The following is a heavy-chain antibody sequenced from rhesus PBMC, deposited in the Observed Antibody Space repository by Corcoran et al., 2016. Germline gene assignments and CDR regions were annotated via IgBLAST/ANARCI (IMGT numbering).Heavy chain of an antibody. CDR2: IYGIGSST. CDR3: ASWVGANPGFDY. J-gene: IGHJ4*01. V-gene: IGHV4-169*02. CDR1: GGSISSSY. D-gene: IGHD1-44*02. Sequence: QLQLQESGPGLVKPSETLSVTCAVSGGSISSSYWSWIRQAPGKGLEWIGSIYGIGSSTNYNPSLKSRVPLSVDTSKSQLSLKLSSVTAADTAVYYCASWVGANPGFDYWGQGVLVTVSS.